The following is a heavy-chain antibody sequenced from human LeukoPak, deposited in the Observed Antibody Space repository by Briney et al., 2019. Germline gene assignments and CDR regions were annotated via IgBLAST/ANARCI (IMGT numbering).Heavy chain of an antibody. V-gene: IGHV1-58*02. D-gene: IGHD6-13*01. CDR3: AAAYTTSSWYYGMDV. J-gene: IGHJ6*04. CDR2: IVVGSGNT. Sequence: PVKVSCKASGFTFTSSAMQWVRQARGQRLEWIGWIVVGSGNTNYAQKFQERVTITRDMSTSTAYMELSSLRSEDTAVYYCAAAYTTSSWYYGMDVWGKGTTVTVSS. CDR1: GFTFTSSA.